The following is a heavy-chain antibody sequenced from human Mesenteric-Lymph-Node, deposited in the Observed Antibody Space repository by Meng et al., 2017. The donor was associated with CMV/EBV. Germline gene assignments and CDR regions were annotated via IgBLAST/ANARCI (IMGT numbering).Heavy chain of an antibody. CDR2: ISSRSTSI. V-gene: IGHV3-48*04. CDR1: GFTFSDYS. Sequence: GESLKISCAGSGFTFSDYSMNWVRQAPGKGLEWLSYISSRSTSIFYSDSVKGRFTISRDNAKNSLFLQMNSLRAEDTAVYYCARDLLTGYDRRYYYGMDVWGQGTTVTVSS. CDR3: ARDLLTGYDRRYYYGMDV. J-gene: IGHJ6*02. D-gene: IGHD3-22*01.